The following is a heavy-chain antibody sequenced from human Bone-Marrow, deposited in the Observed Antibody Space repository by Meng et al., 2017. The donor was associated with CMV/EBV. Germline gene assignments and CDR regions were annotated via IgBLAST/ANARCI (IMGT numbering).Heavy chain of an antibody. V-gene: IGHV3-11*04. D-gene: IGHD2-2*02. Sequence: GESLKISCAASGFSFSDYYMNWIRQAPGKGLEWVSYIRSSGSIIYYADSVRGRFTISRDNAKNSLYLQMNSLRAEDTAVYYCARALGYCSSTSCYTFDDWGHGPRV. CDR1: GFSFSDYY. CDR3: ARALGYCSSTSCYTFDD. J-gene: IGHJ4*01. CDR2: IRSSGSII.